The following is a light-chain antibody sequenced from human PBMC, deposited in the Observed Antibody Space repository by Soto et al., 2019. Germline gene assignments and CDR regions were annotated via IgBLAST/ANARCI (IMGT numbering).Light chain of an antibody. V-gene: IGKV1-6*01. CDR3: LQDYTYPCT. CDR2: AAS. J-gene: IGKJ1*01. CDR1: QGIRDD. Sequence: AIQMTQSPSSLSASIGDRVTITCRASQGIRDDLGWYRQRPGKAPELLIFAASSLQGGVPSRFSGSGSGTDFTLTISSLQTEDFATYFCLQDYTYPCTFGQGTKVEVE.